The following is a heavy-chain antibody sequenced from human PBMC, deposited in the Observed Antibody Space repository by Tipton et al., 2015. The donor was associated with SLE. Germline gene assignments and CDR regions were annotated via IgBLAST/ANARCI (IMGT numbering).Heavy chain of an antibody. D-gene: IGHD1-26*01. V-gene: IGHV3-69-1*01. Sequence: SLRLSCAASGFTFSNYDMNWVRQAPGSGLEWVSSIPSRSYISHADSVKGRVTISRDNAKKSLFLQLDSLRAEDTAVYYCARDSAIVGGSFDYWGQGTLVPVPS. CDR3: ARDSAIVGGSFDY. J-gene: IGHJ4*02. CDR2: IPSRSYI. CDR1: GFTFSNYD.